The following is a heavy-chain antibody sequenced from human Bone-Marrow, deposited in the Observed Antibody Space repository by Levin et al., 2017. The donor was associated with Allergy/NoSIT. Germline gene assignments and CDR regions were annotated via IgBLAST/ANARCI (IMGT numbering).Heavy chain of an antibody. CDR2: IYASGSP. V-gene: IGHV4-4*07. Sequence: SETLSLTCTVSGASISSNYWSWIRQPAGKGLEWIGRIYASGSPNYNPSLKGRVTMSVDTSKNQFSLRLNSVTAADTAVYYCARVTGTPSWFDPWGQGTLVTVSS. CDR3: ARVTGTPSWFDP. J-gene: IGHJ5*02. D-gene: IGHD1-7*01. CDR1: GASISSNY.